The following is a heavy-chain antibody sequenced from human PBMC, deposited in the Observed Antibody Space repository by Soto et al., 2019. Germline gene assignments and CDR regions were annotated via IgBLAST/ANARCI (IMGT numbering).Heavy chain of an antibody. CDR3: ARDGTSFNFDY. J-gene: IGHJ4*02. V-gene: IGHV1-46*01. D-gene: IGHD2-2*01. CDR1: GYTFTTYY. CDR2: INPSGDIT. Sequence: QVQLVQSGAEVKKPGASVKVSCKASGYTFTTYYMHWVRQAPGQGLEWMGIINPSGDITNLAQRFQGRITMTRDTSTSAVYMELSRLRSEDTAVYYCARDGTSFNFDYWGQGTLVTVSS.